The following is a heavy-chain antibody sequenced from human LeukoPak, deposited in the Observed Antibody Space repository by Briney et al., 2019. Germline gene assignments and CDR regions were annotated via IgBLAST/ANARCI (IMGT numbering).Heavy chain of an antibody. V-gene: IGHV1-24*01. J-gene: IGHJ3*02. CDR1: GYTLTELS. CDR3: ATRGGYSSSWRNDAFDI. CDR2: FDPEDGET. D-gene: IGHD6-13*01. Sequence: ASVKVSCKVSGYTLTELSMHWVRQAPGKGLEWMGGFDPEDGETIYAQKFQGRVTMTEDTSTDTAYMELSSLRSEDTAVYYCATRGGYSSSWRNDAFDIWGQGTMVTVSS.